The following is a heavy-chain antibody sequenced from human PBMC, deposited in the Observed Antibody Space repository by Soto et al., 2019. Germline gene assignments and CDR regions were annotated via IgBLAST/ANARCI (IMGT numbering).Heavy chain of an antibody. CDR3: AESKGYQLLYGY. CDR2: INHSGST. D-gene: IGHD2-2*02. CDR1: GGSFSGYY. J-gene: IGHJ4*02. V-gene: IGHV4-34*01. Sequence: TSETLSLTCAVYGGSFSGYYWSWIRQPPGKGLEWIGEINHSGSTNYNPSLKSRVTISVDTSKNQFSLKLSSVTAADTAVYYCAESKGYQLLYGYWGQGTLVTVSS.